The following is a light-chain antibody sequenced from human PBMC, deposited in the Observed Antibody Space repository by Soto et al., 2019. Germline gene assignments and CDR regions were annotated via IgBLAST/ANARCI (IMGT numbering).Light chain of an antibody. CDR3: FSYTANDNWV. J-gene: IGLJ3*02. CDR2: AVR. CDR1: NSDVGRYNS. V-gene: IGLV2-11*01. Sequence: QSALTQPHSVSGSPGQSVTISCTGTNSDVGRYNSVSWYQQLPGKAPQLIISAVRQRPSGVPDRFSGSKSGNTASLTISGLQTDDEADYICFSYTANDNWVFGGGTQLTVL.